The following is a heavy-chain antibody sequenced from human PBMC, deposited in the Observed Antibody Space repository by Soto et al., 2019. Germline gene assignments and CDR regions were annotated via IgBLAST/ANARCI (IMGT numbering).Heavy chain of an antibody. CDR3: ARDCSSTSCYWGDYHYYGMDV. J-gene: IGHJ6*02. Sequence: VSSVKVSCKASGGTFSSYAISWVRQAPGQGLEWMGGIIPIFGTANYAQKFQGRVTITADKSTSTAYMELSSLRSEDTAVYYCARDCSSTSCYWGDYHYYGMDVWGQGTTVTVS. CDR1: GGTFSSYA. D-gene: IGHD2-2*01. V-gene: IGHV1-69*06. CDR2: IIPIFGTA.